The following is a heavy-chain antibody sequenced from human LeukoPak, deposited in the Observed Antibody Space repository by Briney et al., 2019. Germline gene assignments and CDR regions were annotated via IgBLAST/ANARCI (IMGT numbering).Heavy chain of an antibody. Sequence: PGGSLRLSCAASGFTFSSYAMSWVRQAPGKGLEWVSAISGSGSNTYYADSVKARFTISRDNSKNTLNLQMNSLRAEDTAVYYCAKDLLGGDYTYYWGQGTLVTVSS. CDR1: GFTFSSYA. CDR3: AKDLLGGDYTYY. D-gene: IGHD4-17*01. CDR2: ISGSGSNT. J-gene: IGHJ4*02. V-gene: IGHV3-23*01.